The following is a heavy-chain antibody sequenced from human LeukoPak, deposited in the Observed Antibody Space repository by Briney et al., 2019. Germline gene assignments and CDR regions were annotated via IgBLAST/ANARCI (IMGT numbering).Heavy chain of an antibody. CDR1: GYTFTGYY. D-gene: IGHD2-15*01. CDR3: ARVSGYCSGGSCPYYYYYYMDV. Sequence: ASVKVSCKASGYTFTGYYMHWVRQAPGQGLEWMGWINPNSGGTNYAQKFQGRVTMTRDKSISTAYMELSRLRSDDTAVYYCARVSGYCSGGSCPYYYYYYMDVWGKGTTVTVSS. J-gene: IGHJ6*03. V-gene: IGHV1-2*02. CDR2: INPNSGGT.